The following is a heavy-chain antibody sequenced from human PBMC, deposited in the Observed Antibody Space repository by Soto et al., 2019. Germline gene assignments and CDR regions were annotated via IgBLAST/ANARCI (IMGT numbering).Heavy chain of an antibody. D-gene: IGHD6-13*01. J-gene: IGHJ4*02. V-gene: IGHV1-8*01. CDR1: GYTFTSYD. CDR3: AREAAAGLVY. Sequence: ASVKVSCKASGYTFTSYDINCVRQATGQGFEYLGWMNPNSGNTGYVKKFQGRVTMTRNTSISTAYMELSSLRPEDTAVYYCAREAAAGLVYWGQGTLVTVSS. CDR2: MNPNSGNT.